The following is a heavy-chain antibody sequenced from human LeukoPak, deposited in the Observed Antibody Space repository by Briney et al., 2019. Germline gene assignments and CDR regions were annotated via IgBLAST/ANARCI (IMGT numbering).Heavy chain of an antibody. CDR3: AKCQRTGVFMITLGGVIAEDALDI. D-gene: IGHD3-16*02. V-gene: IGHV3-23*01. CDR1: GFTFSNYA. J-gene: IGHJ3*02. Sequence: GGYLRLSCTASGFTFSNYAMSWVRQAPGKGLEWVSGISGSDATTYYADSVKGRFTISRDNSNNTLFLQMISLRAEDTAVYYCAKCQRTGVFMITLGGVIAEDALDIWGQGTAVTVSS. CDR2: ISGSDATT.